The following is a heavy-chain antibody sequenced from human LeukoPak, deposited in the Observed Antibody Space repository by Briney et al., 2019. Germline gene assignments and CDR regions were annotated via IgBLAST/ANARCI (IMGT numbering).Heavy chain of an antibody. CDR1: GFTFSNAW. CDR2: IKSKTDGRTT. CDR3: TTCGYSYGSDY. V-gene: IGHV3-15*01. J-gene: IGHJ4*02. Sequence: GRSLRLSCAASGFTFSNAWMSWVRQAPGKGVEWVGRIKSKTDGRTTDYAAPVKCRFTISRDDSKNTLYLQMNSLKTENTAVYYCTTCGYSYGSDYWGQGTLVIVSS. D-gene: IGHD5-18*01.